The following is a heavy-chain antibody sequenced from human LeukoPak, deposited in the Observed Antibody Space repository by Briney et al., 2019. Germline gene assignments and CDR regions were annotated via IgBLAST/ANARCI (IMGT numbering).Heavy chain of an antibody. D-gene: IGHD1-26*01. CDR1: GFTFSGFI. J-gene: IGHJ6*01. Sequence: GGSLRLSCAASGFTFSGFIMSWVRRTPGKGLEWVSGISGSGDNTLYADSVKGRFTISRDNSKNTLYLEMNSLRAEDTAIYYCAKMKGHPLPKYYMDVWGQGTTVTVSS. CDR2: ISGSGDNT. V-gene: IGHV3-23*01. CDR3: AKMKGHPLPKYYMDV.